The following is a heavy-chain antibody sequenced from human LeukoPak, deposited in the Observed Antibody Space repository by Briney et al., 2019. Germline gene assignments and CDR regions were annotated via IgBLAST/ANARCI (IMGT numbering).Heavy chain of an antibody. J-gene: IGHJ5*02. CDR3: ARDIYYWFDP. CDR2: ISYDGSNK. V-gene: IGHV3-30-3*01. D-gene: IGHD1-26*01. CDR1: GFTFSSYA. Sequence: GGSLRLSCAASGFTFSSYAMHWVRQAPGKGLEWVAVISYDGSNKYYADSVKGRFTISRDNAKNSLYLQMNSLRAEDTAVYYCARDIYYWFDPWGQGTLVTVSS.